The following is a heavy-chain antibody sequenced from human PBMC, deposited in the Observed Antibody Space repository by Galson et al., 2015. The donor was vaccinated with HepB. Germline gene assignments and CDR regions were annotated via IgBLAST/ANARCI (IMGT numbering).Heavy chain of an antibody. D-gene: IGHD2-2*01. CDR3: ARVPDYYYCSSINCPTVQFLFYYYMDV. CDR1: GYWFSTFG. J-gene: IGHJ6*03. V-gene: IGHV1-18*01. Sequence: SVKVSCKASGYWFSTFGISRVRQAPGQGLEWMGWISGYNGNTNYAQKFQGRVTMTTDTSTSTAYMELRSLRSDDTAVYYCARVPDYYYCSSINCPTVQFLFYYYMDVWGKGTTVTVSS. CDR2: ISGYNGNT.